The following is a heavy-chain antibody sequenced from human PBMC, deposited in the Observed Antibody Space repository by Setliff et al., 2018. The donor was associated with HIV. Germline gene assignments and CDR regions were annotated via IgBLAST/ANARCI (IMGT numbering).Heavy chain of an antibody. J-gene: IGHJ4*02. Sequence: PGGSLRLSCAASGFTFKHYWMHWVRQAPGKGLEWVARINVDGSTIYYADSVKGRFTISRDNAKNSLYLQMNSLRGEDTAVYYCARGRPTGYFDCWGQGTLVTVSS. CDR1: GFTFKHYW. CDR2: INVDGSTI. CDR3: ARGRPTGYFDC. V-gene: IGHV3-48*01. D-gene: IGHD1-1*01.